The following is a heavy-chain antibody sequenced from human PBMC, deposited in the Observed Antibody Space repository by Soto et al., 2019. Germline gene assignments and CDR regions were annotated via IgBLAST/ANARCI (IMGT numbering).Heavy chain of an antibody. CDR2: LYHTRPT. CDR3: TRAPLDNTYGTDV. Sequence: PSDTLSLNCRVTGKSMSGYCWSWIPQSPGKGLEWFGYLYHTRPTNYNPSLTSRVTMSIDTSIHQFSLMVRSVTAADSALYFCTRAPLDNTYGTDVWGQGTLVTVSS. J-gene: IGHJ4*02. D-gene: IGHD5-18*01. CDR1: GKSMSGYC. V-gene: IGHV4-59*07.